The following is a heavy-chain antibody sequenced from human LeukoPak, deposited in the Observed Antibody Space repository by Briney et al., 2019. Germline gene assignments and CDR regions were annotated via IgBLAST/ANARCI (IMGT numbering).Heavy chain of an antibody. V-gene: IGHV3-7*03. CDR3: ARNNAMDV. CDR2: VNRDGSET. Sequence: GGSLRLSCAASGFALSSHWMTWVRQVPGRGPEWVANVNRDGSETYYLDSVKGRFTISKDNAKSSLYLQMNSLRAEDTALYHCARNNAMDVWGQGTTVIVSS. CDR1: GFALSSHW. J-gene: IGHJ6*02. D-gene: IGHD2-8*01.